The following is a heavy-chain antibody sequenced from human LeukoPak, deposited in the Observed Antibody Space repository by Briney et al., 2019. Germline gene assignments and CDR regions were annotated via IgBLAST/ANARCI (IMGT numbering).Heavy chain of an antibody. CDR1: GFTFSSDS. V-gene: IGHV3-21*04. CDR2: ISSSSSYI. CDR3: AKDYDFWSGYHYYLDY. J-gene: IGHJ4*02. Sequence: GGSLRLSCAASGFTFSSDSMNWVRQAPGKGLEWGSSISSSSSYICYADSVKVRFTISRDNAKNSLYLQMNSLSAEDTAVYYCAKDYDFWSGYHYYLDYWGQGTLVTVSS. D-gene: IGHD3-3*01.